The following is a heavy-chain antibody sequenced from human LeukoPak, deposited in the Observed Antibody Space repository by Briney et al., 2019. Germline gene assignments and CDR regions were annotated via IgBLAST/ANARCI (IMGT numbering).Heavy chain of an antibody. V-gene: IGHV4-34*01. Sequence: WETLSLTCAAYGGSFSGYYWSWIRQAPGQGLEWIGEINHSRSTNYNPSLKSRVTISVDTSTKQFSLKLSCVTAPDTAVYYYTGCRILRLIDYWGQGTLVTVSS. D-gene: IGHD2-15*01. J-gene: IGHJ4*02. CDR3: TGCRILRLIDY. CDR2: INHSRST. CDR1: GGSFSGYY.